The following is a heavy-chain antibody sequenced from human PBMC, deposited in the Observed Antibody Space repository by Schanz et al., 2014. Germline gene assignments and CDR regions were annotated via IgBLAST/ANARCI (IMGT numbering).Heavy chain of an antibody. CDR2: INPNSGAT. CDR1: GYTFTDYY. CDR3: ARGLVRYFAY. V-gene: IGHV1-2*06. D-gene: IGHD2-8*02. Sequence: QVQLVQSGAEVKKPGASVKISCKASGYTFTDYYMYWVRQAPGQGLEWMGQINPNSGATIYAQNFQGRVTMTRDTSISTAYMELSRLRSDDTAVYYCARGLVRYFAYWGQGTLVTVSS. J-gene: IGHJ4*02.